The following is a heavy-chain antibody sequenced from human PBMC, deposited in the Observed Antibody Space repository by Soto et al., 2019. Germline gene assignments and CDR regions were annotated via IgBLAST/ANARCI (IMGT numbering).Heavy chain of an antibody. CDR2: ITYGGVSK. V-gene: IGHV3-23*01. D-gene: IGHD1-26*01. CDR1: GFPFSSYS. Sequence: GGSLSLSCAASGFPFSSYSMNWVRQAPGKGLEWVSVITYGGVSKYYADSVKGRFTISRDNSKNTLYLQMNSLRAEDTAVYYCTRDSGSYYSCFDYWGQGTLVTVSS. CDR3: TRDSGSYYSCFDY. J-gene: IGHJ4*02.